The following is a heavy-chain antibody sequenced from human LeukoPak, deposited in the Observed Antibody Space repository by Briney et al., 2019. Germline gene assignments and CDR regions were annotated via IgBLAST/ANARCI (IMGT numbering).Heavy chain of an antibody. CDR3: AKTSTNYYDSSEFGY. CDR2: ISGDGGST. V-gene: IGHV3-43*02. J-gene: IGHJ4*02. CDR1: GFTFDDYA. Sequence: PGGSLRLSCAASGFTFDDYAMHWVRQAPGKGLEWVSLISGDGGSTYYADSVKGRLTISRDNSKNSLYLQMNSLRTEDTALYYCAKTSTNYYDSSEFGYWGQGTLVTVSS. D-gene: IGHD3-22*01.